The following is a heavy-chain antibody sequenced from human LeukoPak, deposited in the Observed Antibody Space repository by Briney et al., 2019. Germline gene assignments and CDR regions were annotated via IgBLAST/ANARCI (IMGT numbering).Heavy chain of an antibody. D-gene: IGHD2-2*01. CDR2: ISSDGNNK. Sequence: GGFLRLSCAASGFTFSNYAMDWVRQAPGKGLEWVAIISSDGNNKYYADSVKGRFTISRDSSKNTLFLQLNSLRPEDTAVYFCARSARRMTTSGIVVQHYFMDVWGKGTTVTVSS. V-gene: IGHV3-30*04. CDR1: GFTFSNYA. CDR3: ARSARRMTTSGIVVQHYFMDV. J-gene: IGHJ6*03.